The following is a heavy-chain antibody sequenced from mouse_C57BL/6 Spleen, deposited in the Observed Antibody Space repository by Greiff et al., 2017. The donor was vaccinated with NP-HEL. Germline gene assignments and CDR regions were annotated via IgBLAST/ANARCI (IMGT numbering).Heavy chain of an antibody. D-gene: IGHD1-1*01. Sequence: QVQLKESGAELVRPGASVTLSCKASGYTFTDYEMHWVKQTPVHGLEWIGAIDPETGGTAYNQKFKGKAILTADKSSSTAYMELRSLTSEDSAVYYCTRSPLYYGSSSYYFDYWGQGTTLTVSS. CDR2: IDPETGGT. CDR1: GYTFTDYE. CDR3: TRSPLYYGSSSYYFDY. V-gene: IGHV1-15*01. J-gene: IGHJ2*01.